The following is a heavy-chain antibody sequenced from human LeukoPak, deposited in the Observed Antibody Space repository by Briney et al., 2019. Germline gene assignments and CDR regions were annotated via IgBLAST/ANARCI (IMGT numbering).Heavy chain of an antibody. V-gene: IGHV3-30-3*01. J-gene: IGHJ5*02. Sequence: PGRSLRLFCAASGFTFSSYAMHWVRQAPGKWLEWVAVISYDGSNNYYADYVKGRFTISRDNSKNTLYLQMNSLRAEDTAVYYCARGNDFEAGGDWFDPWGQGTLVTVSS. CDR2: ISYDGSNN. D-gene: IGHD3-3*01. CDR3: ARGNDFEAGGDWFDP. CDR1: GFTFSSYA.